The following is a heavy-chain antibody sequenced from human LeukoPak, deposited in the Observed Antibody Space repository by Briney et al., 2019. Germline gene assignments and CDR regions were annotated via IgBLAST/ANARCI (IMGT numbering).Heavy chain of an antibody. Sequence: GGSLRLSCAASGFTFSSYSMNWVRQAPGKGLEWVSSISSSSSYIYYADSVKGRFTISRDSSKSTLYLQMNSLRVEDTAVYYCARDHSSSWISYGGQGTLVTVSS. CDR2: ISSSSSYI. V-gene: IGHV3-21*01. CDR1: GFTFSSYS. D-gene: IGHD6-13*01. CDR3: ARDHSSSWISY. J-gene: IGHJ4*02.